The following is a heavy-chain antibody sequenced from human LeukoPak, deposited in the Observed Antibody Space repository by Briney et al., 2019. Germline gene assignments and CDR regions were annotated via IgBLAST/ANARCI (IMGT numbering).Heavy chain of an antibody. CDR1: GGSISGYY. CDR3: ARRWLRPRYYYYYMDV. V-gene: IGHV4-59*12. J-gene: IGHJ6*03. CDR2: IYYSGST. D-gene: IGHD5-12*01. Sequence: SETLSLTCTVSGGSISGYYWSWIRQPPGKGLEWIGYIYYSGSTNYNPSLKSRVTISVDTSKNQFSLKLSSVTAADTAVYYCARRWLRPRYYYYYMDVWGKGTTVTVSS.